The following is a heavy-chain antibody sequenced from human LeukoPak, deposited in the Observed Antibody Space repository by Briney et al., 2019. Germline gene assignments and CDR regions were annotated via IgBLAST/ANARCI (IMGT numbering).Heavy chain of an antibody. V-gene: IGHV1-18*01. J-gene: IGHJ5*01. CDR2: ISAYNGYT. CDR3: ARARPSYNPNSFDS. D-gene: IGHD1-14*01. CDR1: GYTFTCHG. Sequence: ASVKVSGTASGYTFTCHGISWARHAPGQGIEWMGWISAYNGYTNYAQNLQGRVTMTTDTSTSTAYLEVRSLRSDDTAMYYCARARPSYNPNSFDSWGQGTLVTVSS.